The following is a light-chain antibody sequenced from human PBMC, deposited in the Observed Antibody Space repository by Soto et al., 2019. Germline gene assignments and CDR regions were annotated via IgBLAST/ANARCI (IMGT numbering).Light chain of an antibody. CDR3: QQAYSFPIT. CDR1: QSISNW. CDR2: AAS. V-gene: IGKV1-12*01. J-gene: IGKJ5*01. Sequence: DIQMTQSPSSVSASVGYRFTITCRASQSISNWLAWYQQEPGKAPKLLIYAASSLQSGVPSRFSGSGSGTDFTLTIRSLQPEDFTTYFCQQAYSFPITFGQGTRLEIK.